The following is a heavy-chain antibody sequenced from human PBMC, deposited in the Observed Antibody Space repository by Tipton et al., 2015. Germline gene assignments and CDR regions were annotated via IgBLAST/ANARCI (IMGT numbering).Heavy chain of an antibody. D-gene: IGHD6-25*01. CDR1: GFTFSNYA. J-gene: IGHJ4*02. CDR3: AKDKSGSNLCLDY. V-gene: IGHV3-23*01. Sequence: GSLRLSCAASGFTFSNYAMSWVRQAPGKGLEWVSAISGSGGTTHYADSVKGRFTISRDNSKNTLYLQMNSLRAEDTAVYYCAKDKSGSNLCLDYWGQGTLVTVSS. CDR2: ISGSGGTT.